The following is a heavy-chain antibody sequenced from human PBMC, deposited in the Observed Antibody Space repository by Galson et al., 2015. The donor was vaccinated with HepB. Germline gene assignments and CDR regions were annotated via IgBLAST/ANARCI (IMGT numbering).Heavy chain of an antibody. Sequence: SLRLSCAASGFTFNGCSMNWVRQAPGKGLEWLSYISSSSSTTIYYADSGKGRFTISRDNAKSSLYLQMNSLRAEDTAVYYCARERGSIFSQLYYFDYWGQGALVTV. CDR3: ARERGSIFSQLYYFDY. CDR1: GFTFNGCS. J-gene: IGHJ4*02. D-gene: IGHD3-16*01. V-gene: IGHV3-48*04. CDR2: ISSSSSTTI.